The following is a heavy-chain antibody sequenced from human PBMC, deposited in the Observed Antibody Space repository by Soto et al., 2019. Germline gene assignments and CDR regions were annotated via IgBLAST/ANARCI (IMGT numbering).Heavy chain of an antibody. CDR1: GFTFSSYG. V-gene: IGHV3-30*18. D-gene: IGHD1-26*01. J-gene: IGHJ2*01. CDR2: ISFDGNYK. Sequence: QVQLVESGGGVVQPGRSLRLSCVGSGFTFSSYGMHWVRQAPGKGLEWLAVISFDGNYKYHADSVKGRFTISRDNSKNTLFLEMSSLRPEDTAVYYWVKVNLHSASYENGDFDLWGRGTLVTVSS. CDR3: VKVNLHSASYENGDFDL.